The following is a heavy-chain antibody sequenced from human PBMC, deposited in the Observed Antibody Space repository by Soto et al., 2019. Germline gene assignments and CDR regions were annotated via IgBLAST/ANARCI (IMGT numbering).Heavy chain of an antibody. J-gene: IGHJ4*02. V-gene: IGHV4-59*01. CDR1: GGSISSYY. CDR2: ISYSGST. CDR3: SRGPGDYFDF. D-gene: IGHD7-27*01. Sequence: SETLSLTCTVSGGSISSYYWNWIRQSPGKGLEWIGYISYSGSTNYNPSLKSRVTISVDTSKNQFSLNLRSVTAADTAMYCCSRGPGDYFDFWGQGTLVTVSS.